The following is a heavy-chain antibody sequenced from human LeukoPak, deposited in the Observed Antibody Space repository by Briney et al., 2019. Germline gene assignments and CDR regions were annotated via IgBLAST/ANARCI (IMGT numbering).Heavy chain of an antibody. J-gene: IGHJ4*02. D-gene: IGHD3-9*01. CDR2: INAGNGNT. CDR1: GYTFTSYA. V-gene: IGHV1-3*01. Sequence: GASVKVSCKASGYTFTSYAMHWVRQAPGQRLEWMGWINAGNGNTKYSQKFQGRVTISRDTSESTHYMEQSSLRSEDTAVYYCARDPLDNSDILTGYYTPTFAYWGQGTLVTVSS. CDR3: ARDPLDNSDILTGYYTPTFAY.